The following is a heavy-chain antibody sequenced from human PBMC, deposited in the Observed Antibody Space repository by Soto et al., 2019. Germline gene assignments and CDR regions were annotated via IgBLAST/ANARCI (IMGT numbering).Heavy chain of an antibody. V-gene: IGHV3-21*01. CDR3: ARDQLDGYTVASFDY. CDR2: ISSSSYI. Sequence: GGSLRLSCAASGFTFSSYSMNWVRQAPGKGLEWVSSISSSSYIYYADSVKGRFTISRDNAKNSLYLQMNSLRAEDTAVYYCARDQLDGYTVASFDYWGQGTLVTVSS. CDR1: GFTFSSYS. D-gene: IGHD5-12*01. J-gene: IGHJ4*02.